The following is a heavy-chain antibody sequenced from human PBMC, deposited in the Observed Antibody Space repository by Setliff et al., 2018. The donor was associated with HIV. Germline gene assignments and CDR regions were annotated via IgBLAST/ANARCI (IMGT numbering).Heavy chain of an antibody. Sequence: ASVKVSCKASGGTFSSHAITWVRQAPGQGLEWMGEAIPILRVARYAQRFQDRVSITADKSSTTSYMELSSLKSEDTAVYYCARNLVVVAPTVDYFGMDVWGQGTTVTVSS. CDR3: ARNLVVVAPTVDYFGMDV. CDR2: AIPILRVA. V-gene: IGHV1-69*10. J-gene: IGHJ6*02. D-gene: IGHD2-15*01. CDR1: GGTFSSHA.